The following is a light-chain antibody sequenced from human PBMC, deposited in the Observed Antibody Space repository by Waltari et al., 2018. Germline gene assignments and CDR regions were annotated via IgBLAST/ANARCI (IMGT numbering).Light chain of an antibody. CDR3: QQYNNWPPLFT. CDR1: QSVSSN. Sequence: EIVMTQSPATLSVSPGDRATLSCRASQSVSSNLAWYQQKPGQAPRLLIYGASTRATGIPARFSGTGSETEFTLTISSLQSEDFAVYYCQQYNNWPPLFTFGPGTKVDMK. CDR2: GAS. V-gene: IGKV3D-15*01. J-gene: IGKJ3*01.